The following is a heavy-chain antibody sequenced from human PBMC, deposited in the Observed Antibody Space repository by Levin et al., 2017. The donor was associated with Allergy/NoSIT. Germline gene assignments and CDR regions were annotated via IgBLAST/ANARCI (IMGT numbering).Heavy chain of an antibody. J-gene: IGHJ5*02. CDR1: GYTFTSYD. D-gene: IGHD3-9*01. CDR2: MNPNSGNT. V-gene: IGHV1-8*01. Sequence: ASVKVSCKASGYTFTSYDINWVRQATGQGLEWMGWMNPNSGNTGYAQKFQGRVTMTRNTSISTAYMELSSLRSEDTAVYYCARGPHLYDILTGYYGNWFDPWGQGTLVTVSS. CDR3: ARGPHLYDILTGYYGNWFDP.